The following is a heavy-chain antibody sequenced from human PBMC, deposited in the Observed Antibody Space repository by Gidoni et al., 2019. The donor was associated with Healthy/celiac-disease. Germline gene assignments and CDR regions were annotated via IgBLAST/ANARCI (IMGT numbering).Heavy chain of an antibody. CDR2: INHSGST. J-gene: IGHJ4*02. D-gene: IGHD6-19*01. V-gene: IGHV4-34*01. Sequence: INHSGSTNYNPSLKSRVTISVDTSKNQFSLKLSSVTAADTAVYYCARAAAVAGNFDYWGQGTLVTVSS. CDR3: ARAAAVAGNFDY.